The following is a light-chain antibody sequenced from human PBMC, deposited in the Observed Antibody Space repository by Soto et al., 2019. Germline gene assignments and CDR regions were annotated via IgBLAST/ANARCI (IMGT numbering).Light chain of an antibody. Sequence: QSALTQPVSVSGSPGQSITISCTGTSSDVGGYNYVSWYQQHPGKAPKLMIYDVSNRPSGVSNRFSGSKSGNTASLTISGLQAEDEADYYCSSYTSSSTLLYVFGTGTKATVL. V-gene: IGLV2-14*01. J-gene: IGLJ1*01. CDR1: SSDVGGYNY. CDR2: DVS. CDR3: SSYTSSSTLLYV.